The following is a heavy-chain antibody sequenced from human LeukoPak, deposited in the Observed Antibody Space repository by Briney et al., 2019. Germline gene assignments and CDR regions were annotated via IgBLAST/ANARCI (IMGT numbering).Heavy chain of an antibody. Sequence: ESGPTLVNPTQTLTLTCTFSGFSLSTSGVGVGWIRQPPGKALEWLALIYWNDDKRYSPSLKSRLTITKDTSKNQVVLTMTNMDPVDTATYYCARERFLESPNWFDPWGQGTLVTVSS. V-gene: IGHV2-5*01. CDR2: IYWNDDK. CDR3: ARERFLESPNWFDP. D-gene: IGHD3-3*01. J-gene: IGHJ5*02. CDR1: GFSLSTSGVG.